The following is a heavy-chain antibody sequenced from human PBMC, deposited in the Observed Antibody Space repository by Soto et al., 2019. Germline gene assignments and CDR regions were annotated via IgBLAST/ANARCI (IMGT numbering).Heavy chain of an antibody. V-gene: IGHV1-18*01. CDR2: ISAYNGNT. CDR1: GYTFTSDG. J-gene: IGHJ2*01. CDR3: ARGGVSSGHGYFDL. D-gene: IGHD3-22*01. Sequence: QVQLVQSGAEVKKPGASVKVSCKASGYTFTSDGISWVRQAPGQGLEWMGWISAYNGNTNYAQKLQGRVTRTTDTTTRTAYMELRSLRSDDTSLYYCARGGVSSGHGYFDLWGRGTLVTVSS.